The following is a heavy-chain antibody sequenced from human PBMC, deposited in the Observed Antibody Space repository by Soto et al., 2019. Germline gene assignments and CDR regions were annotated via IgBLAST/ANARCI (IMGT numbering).Heavy chain of an antibody. D-gene: IGHD3-3*01. Sequence: NPSETLSLTCTVSGGSISSSSYYWGWIRQPPGKGLEWIGSIYYSGSTYYNPSLKSRVTISVDTSKNQFSLKLSSVTAADTAVYYCARSRGFLEWLSPYGMDVWGQGTTVTVSS. CDR2: IYYSGST. V-gene: IGHV4-39*01. J-gene: IGHJ6*02. CDR3: ARSRGFLEWLSPYGMDV. CDR1: GGSISSSSYY.